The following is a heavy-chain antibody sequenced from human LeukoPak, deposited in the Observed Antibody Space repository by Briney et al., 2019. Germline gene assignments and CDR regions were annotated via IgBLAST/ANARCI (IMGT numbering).Heavy chain of an antibody. D-gene: IGHD2-2*01. CDR3: ASLIVPAAAFDY. CDR2: TYYRSKWYN. J-gene: IGHJ4*02. V-gene: IGHV6-1*01. Sequence: SQTLSLTCAISGDGVSSNSAAWNWIRQSPSRGLEWLGRTYYRSKWYNDYAVSVKSRITINPDTSKNQFSLKLSSVTAADTAVYYCASLIVPAAAFDYWGQGTLVTVSS. CDR1: GDGVSSNSAA.